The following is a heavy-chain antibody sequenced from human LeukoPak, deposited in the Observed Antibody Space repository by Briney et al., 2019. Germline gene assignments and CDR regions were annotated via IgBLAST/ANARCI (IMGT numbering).Heavy chain of an antibody. CDR3: ARSSVSGTYSGGY. J-gene: IGHJ4*02. V-gene: IGHV4-59*01. CDR1: GGSINNYY. Sequence: ASETLSLTCTVSGGSINNYYWSWIRQPPGKGLEWIGYIYYRGSTNYNPSLKSRVTFSVDTSKNQFSLKLNSVTAADTAVYYCARSSVSGTYSGGYWGQGTLVTVSS. CDR2: IYYRGST. D-gene: IGHD3-10*01.